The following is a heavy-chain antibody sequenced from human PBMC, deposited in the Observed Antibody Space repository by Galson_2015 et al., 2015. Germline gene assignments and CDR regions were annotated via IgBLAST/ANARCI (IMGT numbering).Heavy chain of an antibody. Sequence: SVKVSCKASGCTFNHYAFTWVRQAPGQGLEWMGGIIPFFGTANYAQKFQGRVTITADESTSTAYMELSSLRSEDTAVYYCARETSATGYGDHWGQGTLVTVSS. V-gene: IGHV1-69*13. CDR2: IIPFFGTA. CDR3: ARETSATGYGDH. J-gene: IGHJ4*02. D-gene: IGHD5-12*01. CDR1: GCTFNHYA.